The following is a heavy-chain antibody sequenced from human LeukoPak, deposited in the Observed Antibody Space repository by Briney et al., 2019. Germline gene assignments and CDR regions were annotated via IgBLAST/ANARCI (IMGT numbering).Heavy chain of an antibody. CDR1: GGTFSSYA. J-gene: IGHJ4*02. Sequence: ASVKVSCKASGGTFSSYAISWVRQAPGQGLEWMGGIIPIFGTANYAQKFQGRVTITADESTSTAYMDLRSLRSDDTAVYYYARVVSGSYLRAIDYWGQGTLVTVSS. CDR3: ARVVSGSYLRAIDY. D-gene: IGHD1-26*01. CDR2: IIPIFGTA. V-gene: IGHV1-69*13.